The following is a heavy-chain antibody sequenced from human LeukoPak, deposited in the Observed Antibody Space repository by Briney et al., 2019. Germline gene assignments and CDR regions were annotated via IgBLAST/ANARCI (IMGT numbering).Heavy chain of an antibody. D-gene: IGHD1-26*01. J-gene: IGHJ4*02. Sequence: SQTLSLTCTVSDGSISSRSYYLSWIRQPAGKGLEWIGRFYTSGSTNYNPSLKSRVTISVVTSKNQFSLRLSSVTAADTAVYYCARDEWELSFDYWGQGALVTVSS. CDR2: FYTSGST. V-gene: IGHV4-61*02. CDR1: DGSISSRSYY. CDR3: ARDEWELSFDY.